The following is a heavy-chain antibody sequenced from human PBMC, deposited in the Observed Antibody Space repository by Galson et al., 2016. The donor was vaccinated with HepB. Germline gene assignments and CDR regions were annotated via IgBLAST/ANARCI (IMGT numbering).Heavy chain of an antibody. Sequence: SLRLSCAASGFTFSNYGMHWVRQAPGKGLEWVALIWYDGSKKYYAESVKGRLTISRYNSKNTLDLQMNSLRAEDTAVYYCARDGIPSPQDIGGRLPPPYYYGMDVWGQGTAVTVSS. CDR1: GFTFSNYG. D-gene: IGHD6-6*01. V-gene: IGHV3-33*01. CDR2: IWYDGSKK. CDR3: ARDGIPSPQDIGGRLPPPYYYGMDV. J-gene: IGHJ6*02.